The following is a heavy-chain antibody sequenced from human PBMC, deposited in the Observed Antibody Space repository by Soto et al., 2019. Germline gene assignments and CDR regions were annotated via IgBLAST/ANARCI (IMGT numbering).Heavy chain of an antibody. J-gene: IGHJ4*02. CDR3: AKNGDDTSNHHFDA. D-gene: IGHD3-22*01. CDR1: GVSVSGSY. V-gene: IGHV4-34*01. CDR2: INDSGST. Sequence: SETLCLTCAVYGVSVSGSYWCWILQPPGKGLEWIGEINDSGSTKYNPSLKSRVTISVDTSKNQFSLSLSSVTAADTAVYFCAKNGDDTSNHHFDASSQGNLVT.